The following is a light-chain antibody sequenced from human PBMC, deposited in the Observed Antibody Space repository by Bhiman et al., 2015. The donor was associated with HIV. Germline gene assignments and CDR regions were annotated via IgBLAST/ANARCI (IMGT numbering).Light chain of an antibody. CDR1: SSNIGNNY. CDR2: ENT. V-gene: IGLV1-51*02. Sequence: QSVLTQPPSVSAAPGQKVTISCSGSSSNIGNNYVSWYQQLPGTAPKLLIYENTKRPSGIPDRFSGSKSGTSATLGITGLQTGDEGDYYCGIWDRSLSAGGVFGTGTKVTVL. CDR3: GIWDRSLSAGGV. J-gene: IGLJ1*01.